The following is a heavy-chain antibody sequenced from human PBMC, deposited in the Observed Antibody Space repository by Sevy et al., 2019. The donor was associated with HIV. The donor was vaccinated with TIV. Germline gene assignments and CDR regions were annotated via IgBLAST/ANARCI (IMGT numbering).Heavy chain of an antibody. CDR2: LYAGGNT. V-gene: IGHV3-53*01. CDR1: GFTVSNNY. Sequence: GGSLRLSCAASGFTVSNNYIRWVRQAPGKGLEWVSALYAGGNTYYADSVKGRFTISRDNSKNTVYLEINSLRAEDTAVYYCARETVSGYNLWGQGTLVTVSS. D-gene: IGHD5-12*01. J-gene: IGHJ4*02. CDR3: ARETVSGYNL.